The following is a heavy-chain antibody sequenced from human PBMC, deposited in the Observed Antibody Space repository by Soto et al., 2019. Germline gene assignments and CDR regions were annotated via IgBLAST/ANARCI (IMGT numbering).Heavy chain of an antibody. Sequence: PGGSLRLSCAASGFTFSSYAMSWVRQAPGKGLEWVSAISGSGGSTYYADSVKGRFTISRDNSKNTLYLQMNSLRAEDTAVYYCAKGSGSYSYYYYYGMDVWGQGTTVTVSS. V-gene: IGHV3-23*01. J-gene: IGHJ6*02. D-gene: IGHD1-26*01. CDR2: ISGSGGST. CDR3: AKGSGSYSYYYYYGMDV. CDR1: GFTFSSYA.